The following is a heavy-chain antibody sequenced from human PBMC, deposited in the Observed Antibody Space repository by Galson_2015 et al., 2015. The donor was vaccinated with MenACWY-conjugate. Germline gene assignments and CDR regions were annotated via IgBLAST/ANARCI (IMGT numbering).Heavy chain of an antibody. CDR2: IVVGSGKT. CDR1: GFTFTSSA. V-gene: IGHV1-58*01. D-gene: IGHD6-6*01. J-gene: IGHJ6*02. CDR3: AASAQVQLPLVSCDGMDA. Sequence: SVKVSCKASGFTFTSSAVQWVRQARGQRLEWIGWIVVGSGKTKYAQKFQERVTITRDMSTSKAYIELRSLRSEDTALYYCAASAQVQLPLVSCDGMDACGQGSTGAV.